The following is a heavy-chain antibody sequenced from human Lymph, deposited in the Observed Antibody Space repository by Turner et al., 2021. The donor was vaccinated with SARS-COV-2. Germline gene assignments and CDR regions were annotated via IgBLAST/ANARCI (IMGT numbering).Heavy chain of an antibody. CDR3: ARDVTGPLGY. J-gene: IGHJ4*02. D-gene: IGHD1-20*01. CDR1: GGTFSRSA. CDR2: INTMLDIA. Sequence: QVQQVQSVAGVKRPGSAAKFSCKASGGTFSRSALSWVRQAPGQGLEWMGGINTMLDIANNARMSQARVTITADKSTRTDYMEASSLGSEDTAVDYCARDVTGPLGYWGQGTLVTVSS. V-gene: IGHV1-69*10.